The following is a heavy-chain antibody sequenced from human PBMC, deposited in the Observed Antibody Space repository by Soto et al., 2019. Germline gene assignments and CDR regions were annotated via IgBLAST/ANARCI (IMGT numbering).Heavy chain of an antibody. V-gene: IGHV4-31*03. CDR1: GGSISSGGYY. D-gene: IGHD2-15*01. Sequence: QVQLQESGPGLVKPSQTLSLTCTVSGGSISSGGYYWSWIRQHPGKGLEWCGYIYYSGSTYYNPSVKSRVTISVDTSKNQFSLKLSSVTAADTAVYYCARADCSGGSCYNFDYWGQGTLVTVSS. CDR2: IYYSGST. J-gene: IGHJ4*02. CDR3: ARADCSGGSCYNFDY.